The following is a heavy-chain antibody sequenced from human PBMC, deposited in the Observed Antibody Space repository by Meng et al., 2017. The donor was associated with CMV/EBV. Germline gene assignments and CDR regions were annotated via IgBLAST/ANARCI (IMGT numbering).Heavy chain of an antibody. CDR1: DGSISSYY. V-gene: IGHV4-59*01. J-gene: IGHJ3*02. CDR3: ARANEHYDFWSGYYRAFDI. CDR2: IYYSGST. Sequence: GSLRLSCTVSDGSISSYYWSWIRQPPGKGLEWIGYIYYSGSTNYNPSLKSRVTISVDTSKNQFSLKLSSVTAADTAVYYCARANEHYDFWSGYYRAFDIWGQGTMVTV. D-gene: IGHD3-3*01.